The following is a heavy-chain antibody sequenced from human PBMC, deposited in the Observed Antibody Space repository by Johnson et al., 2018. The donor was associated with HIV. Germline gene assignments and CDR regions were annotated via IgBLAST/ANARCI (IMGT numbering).Heavy chain of an antibody. V-gene: IGHV3-15*01. J-gene: IGHJ3*02. CDR3: TTPAGVVTAIRATYDAFDI. Sequence: EVQLVESGGGLVQPGGSLRLSCAVSGFTFSYYWMSWVRQAPGKGLEWVGRIKSKTDGGTPDYAAPVKGRFPISRDYSKNTLYLQMNSLKTEDTAVYYCTTPAGVVTAIRATYDAFDIWGQGTMVTVSS. CDR1: GFTFSYYW. D-gene: IGHD2-21*02. CDR2: IKSKTDGGTP.